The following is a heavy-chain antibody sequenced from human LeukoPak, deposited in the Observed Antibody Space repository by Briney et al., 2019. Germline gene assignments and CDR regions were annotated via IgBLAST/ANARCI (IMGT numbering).Heavy chain of an antibody. Sequence: PGGSLRLSCAASGFTVSSNYMSWVRQAPGKGLEWVSSISSSSSYTYYADSVKGRFTISRDNAKNSLYLQMNSLRAEDTAVYYCASLVYYDFWSGYRTWGQGTLVTVSS. CDR2: ISSSSSYT. J-gene: IGHJ5*02. CDR1: GFTVSSNY. V-gene: IGHV3-21*01. CDR3: ASLVYYDFWSGYRT. D-gene: IGHD3-3*01.